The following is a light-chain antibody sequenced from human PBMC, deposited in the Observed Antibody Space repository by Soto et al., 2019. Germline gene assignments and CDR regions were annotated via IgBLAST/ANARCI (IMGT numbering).Light chain of an antibody. Sequence: DIQMTQFPSSLSASVGDRVTITCQASQDISNYLSWYQQKPGKAPKLLIYDASNLETGVPSRFSGSGSGTDFTFTISSLQPEDIATYYCQQYDNLPPNTFGQGTKLEIK. CDR1: QDISNY. V-gene: IGKV1-33*01. J-gene: IGKJ2*01. CDR2: DAS. CDR3: QQYDNLPPNT.